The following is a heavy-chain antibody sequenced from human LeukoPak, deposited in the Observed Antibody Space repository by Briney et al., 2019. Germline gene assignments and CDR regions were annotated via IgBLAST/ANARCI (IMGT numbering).Heavy chain of an antibody. V-gene: IGHV1-18*01. D-gene: IGHD4-23*01. CDR2: ISSYNGDT. CDR1: GYTFTSYG. J-gene: IGHJ4*02. Sequence: ASVKVSCKASGYTFTSYGITWVRQAPGQGLEWMGWISSYNGDTKYAQKVQGRVTVTTDTSTSTAYMELRSLSLDDTAVYYCARGDYGGAFDYWGQGTLVTVSP. CDR3: ARGDYGGAFDY.